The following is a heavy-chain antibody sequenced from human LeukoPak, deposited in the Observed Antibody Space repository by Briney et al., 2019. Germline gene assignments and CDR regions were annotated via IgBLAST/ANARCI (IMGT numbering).Heavy chain of an antibody. CDR3: ARETTTSGSPFDY. Sequence: SETLSLTCTVSGGSIRSSYYYWGWIRQPPGKGLEWIGSIYDSGSTYYNPSLKSRVTISVDTSKNQFSLKLNSVTAADTAVYYCARETTTSGSPFDYWGQGTLVTVSS. J-gene: IGHJ4*02. CDR2: IYDSGST. CDR1: GGSIRSSYYY. D-gene: IGHD6-19*01. V-gene: IGHV4-39*02.